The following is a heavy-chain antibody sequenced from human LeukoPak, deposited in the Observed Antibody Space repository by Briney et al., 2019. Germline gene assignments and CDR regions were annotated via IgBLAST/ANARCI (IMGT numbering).Heavy chain of an antibody. CDR1: GYSLTALA. CDR2: FDPDDGAR. V-gene: IGHV1-24*01. D-gene: IGHD3-10*01. Sequence: ASVKVSCKVSGYSLTALAIHWVRQAPGKGLEWMGRFDPDDGARIYSQRFQDRFLMTEDPSSDTAYMELSGLRSEDTAVYFCARYYGSGMYYNALNWFDAWGQGTLVTVSS. J-gene: IGHJ5*02. CDR3: ARYYGSGMYYNALNWFDA.